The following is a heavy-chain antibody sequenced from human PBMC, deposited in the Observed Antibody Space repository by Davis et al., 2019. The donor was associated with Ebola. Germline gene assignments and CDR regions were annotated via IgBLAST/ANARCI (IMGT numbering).Heavy chain of an antibody. D-gene: IGHD1-26*01. V-gene: IGHV4-34*01. CDR3: ARGVGATTAWFDP. J-gene: IGHJ5*02. Sequence: MPSETLSLTCAVYGGSFSGYYWSWIRQPPGKGLEWIGAINHSGSPNYNPSLKSRVTISVDTSKNQFSLKLSSVTAAATAVYYCARGVGATTAWFDPWGQGTLVTVSS. CDR1: GGSFSGYY. CDR2: INHSGSP.